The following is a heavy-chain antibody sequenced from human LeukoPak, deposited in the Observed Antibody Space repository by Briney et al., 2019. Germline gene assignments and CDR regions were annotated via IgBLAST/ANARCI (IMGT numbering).Heavy chain of an antibody. CDR1: GFTFSSYT. D-gene: IGHD3-10*01. CDR3: ARGERYYASGSYYIDY. V-gene: IGHV3-21*01. J-gene: IGHJ4*02. Sequence: GGSLRLSCAASGFTFSSYTMNWVRQAPGKGLEWVSSITTSSTYIYYADSVRGRFTISRDNAKNSLYLRMSSLRVEDTTVYYCARGERYYASGSYYIDYWGQGTLVTVSS. CDR2: ITTSSTYI.